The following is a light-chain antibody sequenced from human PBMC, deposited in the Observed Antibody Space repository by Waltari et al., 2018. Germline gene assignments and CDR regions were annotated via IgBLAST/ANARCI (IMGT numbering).Light chain of an antibody. CDR3: QQLNSYPLIT. J-gene: IGKJ5*01. Sequence: DIQLTQSPSFLSASVGDRVTIPCRASQGISRYLAWYQQKPGKAPKLLIYAASTLQSGVPSRFSGSGSGTEFTLTISSLQPEDFATYYCQQLNSYPLITFGQGTRLEIK. V-gene: IGKV1-9*01. CDR1: QGISRY. CDR2: AAS.